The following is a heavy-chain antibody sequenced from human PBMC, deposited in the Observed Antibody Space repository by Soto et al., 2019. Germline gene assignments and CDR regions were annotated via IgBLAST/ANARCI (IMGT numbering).Heavy chain of an antibody. V-gene: IGHV3-49*04. CDR2: IRSEAYGWTT. D-gene: IGHD6-19*01. CDR3: TRAGGSGWGYYFDY. CDR1: GFTFGDYA. Sequence: GGSLRLSCTASGFTFGDYAMSWVRQAPGKGLECVGFIRSEAYGWTTEYAASVKGRFTISRDDSKSIAYLQMNSLRTEDTAVYYCTRAGGSGWGYYFDYWGQGTQVTVSS. J-gene: IGHJ4*02.